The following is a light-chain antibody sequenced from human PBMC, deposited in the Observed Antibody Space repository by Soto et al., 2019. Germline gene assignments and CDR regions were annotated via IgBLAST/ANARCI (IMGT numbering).Light chain of an antibody. J-gene: IGLJ2*01. Sequence: QSVLTQPPSASGTPGQRVTISCSGSSSNIGSNTVNWYQQLPGTAPKLLIYSNNQRPSGVPDRFSGSKSATSASLASSGLQSEHEADYYCAAWYDSLNGPVFGGGTKLTVL. CDR3: AAWYDSLNGPV. V-gene: IGLV1-44*01. CDR1: SSNIGSNT. CDR2: SNN.